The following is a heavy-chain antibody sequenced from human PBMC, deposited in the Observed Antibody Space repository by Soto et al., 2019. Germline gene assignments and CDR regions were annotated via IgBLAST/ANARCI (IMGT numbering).Heavy chain of an antibody. CDR2: ITPYNGNT. Sequence: QVQLVQSGVEVREPGASVKVSCKAVRYIFTNYGVSWVRQAPGQGLEWMGWITPYNGNTEYAQKFQGRVTMTTDASTSTAYMERGSLRSDDTALYYRVRARTGYGMDVWGQGTTVTVSS. V-gene: IGHV1-18*01. CDR3: VRARTGYGMDV. CDR1: RYIFTNYG. J-gene: IGHJ6*02.